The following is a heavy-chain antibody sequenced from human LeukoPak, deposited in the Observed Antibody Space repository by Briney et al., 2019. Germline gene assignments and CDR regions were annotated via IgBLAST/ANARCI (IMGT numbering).Heavy chain of an antibody. Sequence: PGGSLRLSCAASGFTVSSNYMSWVRQAPGKGLEWVSVIYSGGSTYYADSVKGRFTISRDNSKNTLYLQMNSLRAEDTAVYYCARDLYGSGSFYYYYYGMDVWGQGTTVTVSS. CDR3: ARDLYGSGSFYYYYYGMDV. J-gene: IGHJ6*02. D-gene: IGHD3-10*01. V-gene: IGHV3-66*01. CDR2: IYSGGST. CDR1: GFTVSSNY.